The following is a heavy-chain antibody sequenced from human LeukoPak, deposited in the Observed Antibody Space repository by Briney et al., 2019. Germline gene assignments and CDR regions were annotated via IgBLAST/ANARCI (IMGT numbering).Heavy chain of an antibody. CDR2: IYYSGST. D-gene: IGHD2-21*02. CDR1: GGSISSGGYS. V-gene: IGHV4-30-4*07. CDR3: ARGAPSVVVTAAPFDP. J-gene: IGHJ5*02. Sequence: SQTLSLTCAVSGGSISSGGYSWSWIRQPPGKGLEWIGYIYYSGSTYYNPSLKSRVTISVDTSKNQFSLKLSSVTAADTAVYYCARGAPSVVVTAAPFDPWGQGTLVTVSS.